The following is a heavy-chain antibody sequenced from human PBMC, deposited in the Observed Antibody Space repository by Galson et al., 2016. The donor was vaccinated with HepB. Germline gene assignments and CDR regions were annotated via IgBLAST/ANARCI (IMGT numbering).Heavy chain of an antibody. CDR1: RFTFRSYG. Sequence: SLRLSCAASRFTFRSYGFSWVRQAPGKGLEWVSDINTSGSHIYYADSVKGRFTISRDNSKNTLYLQMSSLRVVDTAAYYCARDNYGYGNFFDYWGQGTLVTVSS. D-gene: IGHD5-18*01. CDR3: ARDNYGYGNFFDY. J-gene: IGHJ4*02. V-gene: IGHV3-48*01. CDR2: INTSGSHI.